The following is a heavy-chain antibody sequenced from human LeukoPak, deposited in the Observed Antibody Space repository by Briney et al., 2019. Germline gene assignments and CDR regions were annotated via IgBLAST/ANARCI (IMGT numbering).Heavy chain of an antibody. Sequence: PSETLSLTCTVSGGSISSYYWSWIRQPPGKRLEWIGYIYYSGSTNYNPSLKSRVTISVDTSKNQFSLKLSSVTAADTAVYYCARTPYSSGWGIDYWGQGTLVTVSS. CDR1: GGSISSYY. J-gene: IGHJ4*02. D-gene: IGHD6-19*01. CDR3: ARTPYSSGWGIDY. V-gene: IGHV4-59*08. CDR2: IYYSGST.